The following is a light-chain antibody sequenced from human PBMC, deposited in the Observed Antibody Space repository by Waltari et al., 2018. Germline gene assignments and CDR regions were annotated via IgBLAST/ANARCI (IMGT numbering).Light chain of an antibody. CDR2: EVS. Sequence: DVVLTQSPLSLPVTLGQPASISCRSSQSLVHSNGNTYLSWFQQRPGQSPRRLIYEVSNRDSGVPDRFSGSGSGTDFTLKISRVEAEDIGVYYCMQGTHWPPWTFGQGTKVEIK. CDR3: MQGTHWPPWT. CDR1: QSLVHSNGNTY. J-gene: IGKJ1*01. V-gene: IGKV2-30*02.